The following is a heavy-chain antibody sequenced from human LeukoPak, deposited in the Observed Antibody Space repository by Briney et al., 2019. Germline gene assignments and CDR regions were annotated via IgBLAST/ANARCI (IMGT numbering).Heavy chain of an antibody. Sequence: ASVKVSCKASGYTFTSYGISWVRQAPGQGLEWTGWISAYNGNTNYAQKLQGRVTMTTDTSTSTAYMELRSLRSDDTAVYYCAREGYYYDSSGYYPLDYWGQGTLVTASS. CDR2: ISAYNGNT. J-gene: IGHJ4*02. D-gene: IGHD3-22*01. CDR3: AREGYYYDSSGYYPLDY. CDR1: GYTFTSYG. V-gene: IGHV1-18*01.